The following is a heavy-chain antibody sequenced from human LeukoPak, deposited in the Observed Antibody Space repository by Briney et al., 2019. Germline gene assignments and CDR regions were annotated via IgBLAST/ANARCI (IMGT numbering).Heavy chain of an antibody. CDR1: GFTFSSYD. D-gene: IGHD3-9*01. CDR2: ISSSGGRT. V-gene: IGHV3-23*01. CDR3: AKDLLNLGWLTGWDY. Sequence: GGSLRLSCAASGFTFSSYDMNWVRQAPGKGLEWVSAISSSGGRTYYADSVKGRFTISRDNSNNTLYLQMNSLRAEDTAVYYCAKDLLNLGWLTGWDYWGQGTPVTVSS. J-gene: IGHJ4*02.